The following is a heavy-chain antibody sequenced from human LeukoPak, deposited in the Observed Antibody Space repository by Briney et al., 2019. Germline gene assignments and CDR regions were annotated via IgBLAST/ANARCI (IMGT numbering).Heavy chain of an antibody. CDR3: ARDQIGYCSSTSCSSRALDY. V-gene: IGHV3-7*03. Sequence: GGSLRLSCAASGFTFSSYSLNWVRQAPGKGLEWVANIKQDGSEKYYVDSVKGRFTISRDNAKNSLYLQMNSLRAEDTAVYYCARDQIGYCSSTSCSSRALDYWGQGTLVTVSS. CDR2: IKQDGSEK. J-gene: IGHJ4*02. D-gene: IGHD2-2*01. CDR1: GFTFSSYS.